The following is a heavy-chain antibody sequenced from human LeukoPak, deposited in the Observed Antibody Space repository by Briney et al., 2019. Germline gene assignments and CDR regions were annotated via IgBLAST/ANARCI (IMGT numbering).Heavy chain of an antibody. CDR3: ARPDYDSSGTDY. J-gene: IGHJ4*02. Sequence: PSETLSLTCTVSGGSIGNTSYYWGWIRQPPGKGLEWIGNIYYSGTTYYNPSLKTRVTIYVDTSKNQFSLKLSSVTAADTAVYYCARPDYDSSGTDYWGQGTLVTVSS. V-gene: IGHV4-39*01. D-gene: IGHD3-22*01. CDR2: IYYSGTT. CDR1: GGSIGNTSYY.